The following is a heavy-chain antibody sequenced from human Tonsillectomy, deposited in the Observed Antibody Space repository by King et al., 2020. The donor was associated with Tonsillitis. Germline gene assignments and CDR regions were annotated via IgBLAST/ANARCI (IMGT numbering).Heavy chain of an antibody. CDR2: IYHSGST. CDR3: ARVQDYYYYDSSGSKTTDAFDI. Sequence: QLQESGPGLVKPSGTLSLTCAVSGGSISSSNWWSWVRQPPGKGLEWIGEIYHSGSTNYNSSLKSRVTISVDKSKNQFSLKLSSVTAADTAVYYCARVQDYYYYDSSGSKTTDAFDIWGQGTMVTVSS. V-gene: IGHV4-4*02. CDR1: GGSISSSNW. J-gene: IGHJ3*02. D-gene: IGHD3-22*01.